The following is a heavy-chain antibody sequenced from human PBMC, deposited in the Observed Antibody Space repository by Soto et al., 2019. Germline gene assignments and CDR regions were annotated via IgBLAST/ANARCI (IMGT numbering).Heavy chain of an antibody. CDR1: GYSFAAFY. D-gene: IGHD4-17*01. CDR2: INPSGSKT. J-gene: IGHJ5*02. CDR3: VTDYGDQPRFDP. Sequence: QVQLVQSGAKVKKPGASVKVSCKASGYSFAAFYMHWVRQAPGQGLEWLGIINPSGSKTSYAPKFKGRVTMTRDTTTRTVYMELSSLTADDTAVYYCVTDYGDQPRFDPWGQGTLVTVSS. V-gene: IGHV1-46*01.